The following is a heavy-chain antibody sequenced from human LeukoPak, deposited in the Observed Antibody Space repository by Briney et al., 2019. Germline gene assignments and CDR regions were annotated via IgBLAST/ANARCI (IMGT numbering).Heavy chain of an antibody. CDR3: AKDDYYDTSGYRD. J-gene: IGHJ4*02. V-gene: IGHV3-23*01. Sequence: GGSLRLSCAASGFTFGSYAMSWVRQAPGKGLEWASTTSGSGGSPYYADSVKGRFTISRDNSKNTLYLQMNSLRAEDTAVYYCAKDDYYDTSGYRDWGQGTLVTVSS. CDR2: TSGSGGSP. D-gene: IGHD3-22*01. CDR1: GFTFGSYA.